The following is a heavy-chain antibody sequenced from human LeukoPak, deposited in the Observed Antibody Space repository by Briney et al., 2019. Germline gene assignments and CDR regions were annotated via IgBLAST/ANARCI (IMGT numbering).Heavy chain of an antibody. CDR1: GGSISSSSYS. V-gene: IGHV4-39*01. CDR3: ATWRTAKTGFVY. D-gene: IGHD1-1*01. CDR2: IYYSGST. Sequence: PSETLSLTCTVSGGSISSSSYSWGWIRQPPGKGLEWIGSIYYSGSTYYNPSLKSRVTISVDTSKNQFSLRLSSVTAADTAVYYCATWRTAKTGFVYWGQGTLVTVSP. J-gene: IGHJ4*02.